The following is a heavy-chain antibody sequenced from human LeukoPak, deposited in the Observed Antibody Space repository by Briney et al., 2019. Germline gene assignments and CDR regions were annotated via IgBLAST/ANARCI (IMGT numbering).Heavy chain of an antibody. D-gene: IGHD3-3*01. Sequence: GSLRLSCAASGFNFIDYTMNWVRQAPGKGLEWVSAISGSGGSTYYADSVKGRFTISRDNSKNTLYLQMNSLRAEDTAVYYCAKLPTSYDFWSGYYLDPWGQGTLVTVSS. CDR3: AKLPTSYDFWSGYYLDP. V-gene: IGHV3-23*01. J-gene: IGHJ5*02. CDR1: GFNFIDYT. CDR2: ISGSGGST.